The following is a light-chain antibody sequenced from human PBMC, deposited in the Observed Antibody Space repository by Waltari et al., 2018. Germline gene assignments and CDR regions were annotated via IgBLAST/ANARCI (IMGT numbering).Light chain of an antibody. CDR2: GST. V-gene: IGLV1-40*01. CDR3: QSYDTSLSVV. J-gene: IGLJ3*02. CDR1: GPNIRAGHD. Sequence: QSVLTQPPSVSGAPGQRVTIPCTGSGPNIRAGHDVHWYQQPPRAAPKLLIYGSTSRPLGVPARFFGSTSGTSASLAITGLQAEDEADYYCQSYDTSLSVVFGGGTKLTVL.